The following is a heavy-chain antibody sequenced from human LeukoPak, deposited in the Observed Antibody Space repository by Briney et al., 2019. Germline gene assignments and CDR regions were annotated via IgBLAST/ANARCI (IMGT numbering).Heavy chain of an antibody. V-gene: IGHV3-30*18. J-gene: IGHJ4*02. Sequence: GGSLRLSCAASGFTSSSYDMHWVPDAPGKGLERVSVISYDGSNKYYANSVKGRFTISRDNSKNTLYLQMNSLRAEDTAVYYCAKGPDGSGYYSLDYWGQGTLVTVSS. CDR3: AKGPDGSGYYSLDY. CDR1: GFTSSSYD. D-gene: IGHD3-22*01. CDR2: ISYDGSNK.